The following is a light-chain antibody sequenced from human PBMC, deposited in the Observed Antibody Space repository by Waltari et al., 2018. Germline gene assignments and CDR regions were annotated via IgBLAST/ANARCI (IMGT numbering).Light chain of an antibody. CDR2: DVH. CDR3: SSYSTPSSLIL. CDR1: SSNVGGRDY. J-gene: IGLJ2*01. V-gene: IGLV2-14*03. Sequence: QSALSQPASVSGSPGQSITISCTGASSNVGGRDYVSWYQQHPGKAPKPLIRDVHNRPSGLSLRFSGSTYGNTASLTISGLQAEDAADYYCSSYSTPSSLILFGEGTKVTVL.